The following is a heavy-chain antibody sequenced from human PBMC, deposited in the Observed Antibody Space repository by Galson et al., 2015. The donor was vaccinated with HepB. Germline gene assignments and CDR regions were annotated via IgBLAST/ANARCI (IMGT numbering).Heavy chain of an antibody. D-gene: IGHD2-2*02. Sequence: SLRLSCAASGFTFGDYAMSWFRQAPGKGLEWVGFIRSRAYGGTTEYAASVKGRFTISRDDSKSIAYLQMNGLKTEDTAVYYCTRDSCSSTSCYTYYYGMDVWGQGTTVTVSS. V-gene: IGHV3-49*03. CDR1: GFTFGDYA. CDR3: TRDSCSSTSCYTYYYGMDV. CDR2: IRSRAYGGTT. J-gene: IGHJ6*02.